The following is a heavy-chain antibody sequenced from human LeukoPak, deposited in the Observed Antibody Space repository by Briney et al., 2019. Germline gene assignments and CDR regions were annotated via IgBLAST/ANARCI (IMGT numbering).Heavy chain of an antibody. V-gene: IGHV3-21*01. CDR3: VRDVSRRIGMDV. CDR1: GFIFNSYT. J-gene: IGHJ6*02. D-gene: IGHD2-15*01. Sequence: PGGSLRLSCAASGFIFNSYTMNWVRQAPGEGLEWVATISPVSTYIWYRDSVKGRCTISRDNVKNSLYLQIDSLRAEDTAVYYCVRDVSRRIGMDVWGQGTTVTVSS. CDR2: ISPVSTYI.